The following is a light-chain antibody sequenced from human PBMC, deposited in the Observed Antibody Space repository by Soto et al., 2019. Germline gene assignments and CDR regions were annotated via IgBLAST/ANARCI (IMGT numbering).Light chain of an antibody. V-gene: IGLV2-23*03. J-gene: IGLJ1*01. CDR2: EGS. CDR3: CSYAGSSTFAYV. CDR1: ISDVGSYNL. Sequence: QSFQTQPSSLSASPGPSITLSCTGTISDVGSYNLVSWYQQHPGKAPKLMIYEGSKRPSGVSNRFSGSKSGNTASLTISGLQAEDEADYYCCSYAGSSTFAYVFGTGTKANVL.